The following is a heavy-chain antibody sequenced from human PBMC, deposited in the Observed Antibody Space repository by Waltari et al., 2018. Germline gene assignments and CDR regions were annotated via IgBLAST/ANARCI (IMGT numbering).Heavy chain of an antibody. CDR2: IRYDGNNK. CDR1: GFTFSDYG. J-gene: IGHJ4*02. V-gene: IGHV3-30*02. D-gene: IGHD1-26*01. Sequence: QVQLVESGGGVVQSGGSLRLSCAASGFTFSDYGMHWVRQAPGKGLKWVEFIRYDGNNKYYADSVKGRFTISRDNSKNTLYLQMDSLRVEDTAVYYCAKEDGVGPTTTSFNYWGQGTLVTVSS. CDR3: AKEDGVGPTTTSFNY.